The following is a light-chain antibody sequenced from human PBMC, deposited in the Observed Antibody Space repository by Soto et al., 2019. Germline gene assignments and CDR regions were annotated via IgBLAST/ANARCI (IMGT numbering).Light chain of an antibody. J-gene: IGKJ1*01. CDR3: QQYHTYRT. Sequence: DSPRTQSPSTLSASVGDRVTITCRASQSISKWLAWYQQKPGKAPNLLIYDASSLESGVPSRFSGSGSGTEFTLTISSLQPDDFATYYCQQYHTYRTFGQGTKVDIK. CDR1: QSISKW. V-gene: IGKV1-5*01. CDR2: DAS.